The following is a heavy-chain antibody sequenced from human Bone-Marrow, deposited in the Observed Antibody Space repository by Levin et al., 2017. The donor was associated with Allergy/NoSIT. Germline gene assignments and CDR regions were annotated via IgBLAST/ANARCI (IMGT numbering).Heavy chain of an antibody. J-gene: IGHJ5*02. CDR1: GGSITSGNYY. V-gene: IGHV4-39*01. CDR3: ARHDCNSTTCYLLAYNWFDP. D-gene: IGHD2-2*01. CDR2: MYYSGST. Sequence: SQTLSLTCTVSGGSITSGNYYWGWIRQPPGKGLEWIGSMYYSGSTFYNPSLRSRVTISVDTSKSQFSLELSSVTAADTAVYYCARHDCNSTTCYLLAYNWFDPWGQGTLVTVSS.